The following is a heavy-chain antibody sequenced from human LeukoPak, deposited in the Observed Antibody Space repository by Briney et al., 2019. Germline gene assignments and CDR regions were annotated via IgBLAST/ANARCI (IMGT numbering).Heavy chain of an antibody. V-gene: IGHV4-59*08. D-gene: IGHD1-7*01. J-gene: IGHJ4*02. Sequence: PSETLTLTCTVSGGCISGNYWNWVRQPPGKGLEWVGYVSYSGSTNYNASLKSPVTKSVDPYKNQFSLKVSSVTAADTAVYYCARRRLGNYDRDYWGQGPLVPVSS. CDR1: GGCISGNY. CDR3: ARRRLGNYDRDY. CDR2: VSYSGST.